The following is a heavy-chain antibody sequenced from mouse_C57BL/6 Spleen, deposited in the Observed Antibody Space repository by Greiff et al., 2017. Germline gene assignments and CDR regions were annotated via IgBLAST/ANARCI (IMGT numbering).Heavy chain of an antibody. CDR2: IYPSDSET. CDR1: GYTFTSYW. CDR3: ARSVDGYSAWFAY. D-gene: IGHD2-3*01. V-gene: IGHV1-61*01. J-gene: IGHJ3*01. Sequence: QVQLKESGAELVRPGSSVKLSCKASGYTFTSYWMDWVKQRPGQGLEWIGNIYPSDSETHYNQKFKDKATLTVDKSSSTAYMQLSSLTSEDSAVYYCARSVDGYSAWFAYWGQGTLVTVSA.